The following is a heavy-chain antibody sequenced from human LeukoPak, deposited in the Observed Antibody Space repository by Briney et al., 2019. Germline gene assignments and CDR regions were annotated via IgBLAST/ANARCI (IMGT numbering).Heavy chain of an antibody. D-gene: IGHD3-22*01. CDR2: IYYSGST. Sequence: SETLSLTCTVPGGSISSYYWSWIRQPPGKGLEWIGYIYYSGSTNYNPSLKSRVTISVDTSKNQFSLKLSSVTAADTAVYYCASYYYDSSGYPKSGAFDIWGQGTMVTVSS. J-gene: IGHJ3*02. CDR3: ASYYYDSSGYPKSGAFDI. CDR1: GGSISSYY. V-gene: IGHV4-59*01.